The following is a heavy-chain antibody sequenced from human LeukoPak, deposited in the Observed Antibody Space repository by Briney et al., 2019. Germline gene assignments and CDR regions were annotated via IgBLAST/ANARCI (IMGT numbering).Heavy chain of an antibody. D-gene: IGHD1-26*01. CDR1: GYTFTDYY. Sequence: ASVKVSCKASGYTFTDYYMHWVRQAPGQGLEWMGLINPTGGSTGYAQKFQGRVTMTSDMSTSTDYMELSSLRSEDTAIYYCARDNSVGDNAWWFDPWGQGTLVTVSS. J-gene: IGHJ5*02. CDR2: INPTGGST. CDR3: ARDNSVGDNAWWFDP. V-gene: IGHV1-46*01.